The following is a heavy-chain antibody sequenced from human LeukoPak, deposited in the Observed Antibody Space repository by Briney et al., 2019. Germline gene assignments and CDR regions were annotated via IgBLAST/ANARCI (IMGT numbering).Heavy chain of an antibody. J-gene: IGHJ4*02. D-gene: IGHD3-22*01. CDR3: ARVLTYDSSALDHYFDY. V-gene: IGHV4-39*07. Sequence: KPSETLSLTCTVSGGSIGSSNYYWGWIRQPPGKGLEWIGSIYHSGSTYYNPSLKSRVTISVDTSKNQFSLKLRSVTAAETAVYYCARVLTYDSSALDHYFDYWGQGNLVTVSS. CDR1: GGSIGSSNYY. CDR2: IYHSGST.